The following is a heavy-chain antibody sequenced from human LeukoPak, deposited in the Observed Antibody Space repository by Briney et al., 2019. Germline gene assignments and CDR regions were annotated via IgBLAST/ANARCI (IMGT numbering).Heavy chain of an antibody. J-gene: IGHJ4*02. V-gene: IGHV3-74*01. CDR1: GFTFSSYW. CDR3: ARVYGSGSYYNEQFDY. D-gene: IGHD3-10*01. Sequence: GGSLRLSCAASGFTFSSYWMHWVRQAPGKGLVWVSRINSDVSSTSYADSAKGRFTISRDNAKNTLYLQMNSLRAADTAVYYCARVYGSGSYYNEQFDYWGQGTLVTVSS. CDR2: INSDVSST.